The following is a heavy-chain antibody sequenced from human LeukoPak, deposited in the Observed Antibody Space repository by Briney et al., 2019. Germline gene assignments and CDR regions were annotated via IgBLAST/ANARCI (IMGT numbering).Heavy chain of an antibody. D-gene: IGHD3-10*01. Sequence: SQTLSLTCAISGDSVSSNSAAWNWIRQSPSRGLEWLGRTYYRFKWYNDYAVSVKSRITINPDTSKNQFSLQLNSVTPEDTAVYYCARDLEYYYGSGSQFDYWGQGTLVTVSS. CDR2: TYYRFKWYN. CDR1: GDSVSSNSAA. V-gene: IGHV6-1*01. CDR3: ARDLEYYYGSGSQFDY. J-gene: IGHJ4*02.